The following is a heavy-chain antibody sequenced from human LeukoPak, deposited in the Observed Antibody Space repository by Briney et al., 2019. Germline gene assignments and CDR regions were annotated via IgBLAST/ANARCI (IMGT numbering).Heavy chain of an antibody. Sequence: ASVKVSCKASGYAFTSYYMNWVRQAPGQGLEWMGIINPSGGSTSYAQKFQGRVTMTRDTPTSTVYMELSSLRSEDTAVYYCARTYSSLLIGWFDPWGQGTLVTVSS. V-gene: IGHV1-46*01. D-gene: IGHD6-13*01. CDR1: GYAFTSYY. J-gene: IGHJ5*02. CDR3: ARTYSSLLIGWFDP. CDR2: INPSGGST.